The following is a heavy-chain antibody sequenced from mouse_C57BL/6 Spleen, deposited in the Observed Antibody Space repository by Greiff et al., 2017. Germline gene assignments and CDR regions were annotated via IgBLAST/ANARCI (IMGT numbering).Heavy chain of an antibody. CDR1: GFTFSDYY. V-gene: IGHV5-16*01. CDR3: ARGGDYYGSSYGYAMDY. CDR2: INYDGSST. Sequence: EVQLVESEGGLVQPGSSMKLSCTASGFTFSDYYMAWVRQVPEKGLEWVANINYDGSSTYYLDSLKSRFIISRDNAKNILYLQMSSLKSEDTATYYCARGGDYYGSSYGYAMDYWGQGTSVTVSS. D-gene: IGHD1-1*01. J-gene: IGHJ4*01.